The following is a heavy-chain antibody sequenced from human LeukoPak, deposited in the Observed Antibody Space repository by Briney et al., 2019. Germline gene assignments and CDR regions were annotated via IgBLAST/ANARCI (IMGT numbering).Heavy chain of an antibody. J-gene: IGHJ3*02. D-gene: IGHD4-17*01. CDR2: ISAYNGNT. V-gene: IGHV1-18*01. CDR3: ASTTVTTRSFDI. Sequence: EASVKVSCKASGYTFTSYGISWVRQAPGQGREWMGWISAYNGNTNYAQKLQGRVTMTTDTSTSTAYMELRSLRSDDTAVYYCASTTVTTRSFDIWGQGTMVTVSS. CDR1: GYTFTSYG.